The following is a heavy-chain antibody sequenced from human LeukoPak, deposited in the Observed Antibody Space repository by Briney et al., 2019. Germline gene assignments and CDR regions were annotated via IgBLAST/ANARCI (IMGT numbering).Heavy chain of an antibody. Sequence: PGGSLRLSCVASGFMFSDHAFHWVRQSADKGLEWVALIGSDGSKKYYADSVQGRFTVSRENSKNTLFLQMNALRPDDTAVYFCARQMTSTRLFGSWGQGTLVTVSS. CDR2: IGSDGSKK. J-gene: IGHJ4*02. CDR1: GFMFSDHA. CDR3: ARQMTSTRLFGS. D-gene: IGHD5/OR15-5a*01. V-gene: IGHV3-30*04.